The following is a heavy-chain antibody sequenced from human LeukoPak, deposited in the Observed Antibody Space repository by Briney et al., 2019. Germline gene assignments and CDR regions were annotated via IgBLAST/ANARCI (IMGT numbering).Heavy chain of an antibody. CDR3: ARHNPPPTGFCSGTSCFMSGSQYFYMDV. CDR1: GGSISGYF. D-gene: IGHD2-2*01. CDR2: IYSTGTT. Sequence: NPSETLSLTCTVSGGSISGYFWSWIRQHPGKGPEWIGYIYSTGTTNYSPSLSSRVTISVDTSKNQLSLNLRFVTATDTAVYHCARHNPPPTGFCSGTSCFMSGSQYFYMDVWGKGTSVTVS. V-gene: IGHV4-4*09. J-gene: IGHJ6*03.